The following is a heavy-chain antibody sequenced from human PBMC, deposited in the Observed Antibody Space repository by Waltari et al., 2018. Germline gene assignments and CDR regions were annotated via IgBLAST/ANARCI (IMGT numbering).Heavy chain of an antibody. CDR3: ARVFKGSLRFLEWPTPNAFDI. CDR2: IIPIFGTA. V-gene: IGHV1-69*05. CDR1: GGTFSSYA. Sequence: QVQLVQSGAEVKKPGSSVKVSCKASGGTFSSYAISWVRQAPGQGLEWMGGIIPIFGTANYAQKFQGRVTITTDESTSTAYMELSSLRSEDTAVYYCARVFKGSLRFLEWPTPNAFDIWGQGTMVTVSS. J-gene: IGHJ3*02. D-gene: IGHD3-3*01.